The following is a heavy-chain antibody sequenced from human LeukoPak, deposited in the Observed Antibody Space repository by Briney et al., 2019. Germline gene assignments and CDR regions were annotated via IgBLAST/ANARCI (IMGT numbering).Heavy chain of an antibody. CDR1: GFPFSSYA. CDR3: AKPYYGSGSYYYFDY. Sequence: GGSLRLSCAVSGFPFSSYAMSWVRQAPGKGLEWVSAISGSGGSTYYADSVKGRFTISRDNSKNTLYLQMNSLRAEDTAVYYCAKPYYGSGSYYYFDYWGQGTLVTVSS. CDR2: ISGSGGST. D-gene: IGHD3-10*01. V-gene: IGHV3-23*01. J-gene: IGHJ4*02.